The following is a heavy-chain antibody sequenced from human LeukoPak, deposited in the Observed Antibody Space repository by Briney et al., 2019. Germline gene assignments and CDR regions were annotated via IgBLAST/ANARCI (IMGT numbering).Heavy chain of an antibody. Sequence: PGGSLRLSCAASGFIFSDSAMHWVRQASGKGLEWVGRIRSKTNSYATAYAESVKGRFIVSRDDSKSTAYLQMSSLKTEDTAAYFCTRDGGSWSHLDYWGQGVLVTVSS. CDR1: GFIFSDSA. D-gene: IGHD1-26*01. CDR3: TRDGGSWSHLDY. V-gene: IGHV3-73*01. CDR2: IRSKTNSYAT. J-gene: IGHJ4*02.